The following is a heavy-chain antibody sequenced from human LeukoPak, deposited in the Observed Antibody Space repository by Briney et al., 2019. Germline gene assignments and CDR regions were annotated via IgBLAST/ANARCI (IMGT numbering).Heavy chain of an antibody. CDR3: ARPFSGTYGFAY. J-gene: IGHJ4*02. V-gene: IGHV4-34*01. Sequence: PSETLSLTCAVYGESFSGHYWNWIRQSPGKGLEWIGEINDSGSTNYNPSLKSRVILSVDTSKNQFSLKLTSVTAADTAMYYCARPFSGTYGFAYWGQGTRVIVSS. D-gene: IGHD6-25*01. CDR1: GESFSGHY. CDR2: INDSGST.